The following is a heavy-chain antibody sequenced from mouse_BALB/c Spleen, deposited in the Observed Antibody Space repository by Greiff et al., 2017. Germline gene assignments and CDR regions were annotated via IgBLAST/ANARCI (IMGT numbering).Heavy chain of an antibody. J-gene: IGHJ1*01. CDR3: ARHGGLRRDWYFDV. Sequence: EVKLQESGPGLVKPSQSLSLTCTVTGYSITSDYAWNWIRQFPGNKLEWMGYISYSGSTSYNPSLKSRISITRDTSKNQFFLQLNSVTTEDTATYYCARHGGLRRDWYFDVWGAGTTVTVSS. V-gene: IGHV3-2*02. CDR2: ISYSGST. CDR1: GYSITSDYA. D-gene: IGHD2-2*01.